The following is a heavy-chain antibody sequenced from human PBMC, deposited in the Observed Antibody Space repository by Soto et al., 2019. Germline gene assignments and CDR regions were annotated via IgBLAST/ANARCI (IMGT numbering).Heavy chain of an antibody. Sequence: GWSLRLSCAASGFTFSDYGMSWVRQAPGKGLEWVSGVSGSGDSGTGDRTYYAGSVKGRFTISRDNSKNTLYLQMNSLRVEDTAVYYCAKDEKGVIADYFDCWGQGTLVTVSS. V-gene: IGHV3-23*01. D-gene: IGHD3-10*01. CDR3: AKDEKGVIADYFDC. J-gene: IGHJ4*02. CDR2: VSGSGDSGTGDRT. CDR1: GFTFSDYG.